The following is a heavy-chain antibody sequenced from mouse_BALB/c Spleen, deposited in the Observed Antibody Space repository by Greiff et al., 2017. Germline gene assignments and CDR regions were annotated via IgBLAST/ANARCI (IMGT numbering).Heavy chain of an antibody. CDR2: IWAGGST. Sequence: VMLMESGPGLVAPSQSLSITCTVSGFSLTSYGVHWVRQPPGNGLEWLGVIWAGGSTNYISTLMSRLSISKDNSKSHVFLKMNSLQIDDTAMYYCARSTMFAWFAYWGQGTLVTVSA. D-gene: IGHD2-1*01. CDR1: GFSLTSYG. CDR3: ARSTMFAWFAY. J-gene: IGHJ3*01. V-gene: IGHV2-9*02.